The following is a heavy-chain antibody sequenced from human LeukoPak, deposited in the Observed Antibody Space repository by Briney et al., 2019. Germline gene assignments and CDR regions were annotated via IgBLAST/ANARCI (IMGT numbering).Heavy chain of an antibody. V-gene: IGHV1-3*01. D-gene: IGHD4-23*01. CDR2: INAGNGNT. CDR3: ARVRVATVVGDAFDI. J-gene: IGHJ3*02. CDR1: GYTFTSYA. Sequence: GASVKVSCKASGYTFTSYAMHWVRQAPGQRLEWMGWINAGNGNTKYSQKFQGRVTITRDTSASTAYMELSSLRSEDTAVYYCARVRVATVVGDAFDIWGQGTMVTVSS.